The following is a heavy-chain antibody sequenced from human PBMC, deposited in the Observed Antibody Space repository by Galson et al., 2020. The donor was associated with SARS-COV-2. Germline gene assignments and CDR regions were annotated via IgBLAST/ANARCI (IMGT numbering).Heavy chain of an antibody. CDR3: ARGVRDRQLVHWTAHPLDY. J-gene: IGHJ4*02. Sequence: SETLSLTCTVSGGSISSSSYYWGWIRQPPGKGLEWIGSIYYSGSTYYNPSLKSRVTISVDTSKNQFSLKLSSVTAADTAVYYCARGVRDRQLVHWTAHPLDYWGQGTLVTVSS. CDR1: GGSISSSSYY. V-gene: IGHV4-39*07. D-gene: IGHD6-13*01. CDR2: IYYSGST.